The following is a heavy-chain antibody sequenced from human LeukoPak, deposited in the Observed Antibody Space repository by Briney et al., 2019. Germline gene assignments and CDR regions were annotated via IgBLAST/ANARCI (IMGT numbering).Heavy chain of an antibody. CDR2: LSNDNRRP. CDR3: AKGNYYDSSGYPVYFDY. J-gene: IGHJ4*02. D-gene: IGHD3-22*01. Sequence: HPGGSLRLSCAASGFTFSTYAMSWVRLAPGKGLEWVSSLSNDNRRPYYADSVKGRFTISRDNSKNTLYLQMNSLRAEDTAVYYCAKGNYYDSSGYPVYFDYWGQGTLVTVSS. V-gene: IGHV3-23*01. CDR1: GFTFSTYA.